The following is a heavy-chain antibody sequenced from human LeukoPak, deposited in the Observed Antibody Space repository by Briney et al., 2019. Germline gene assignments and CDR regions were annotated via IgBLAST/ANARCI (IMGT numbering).Heavy chain of an antibody. CDR1: GFTFSNSW. CDR3: ARVATAMAPYWYFDL. Sequence: GGSLRLSCAASGFTFSNSWMTWVRQAPGKGLEWVANIKQDGSEKYYVDSVKGRFTISRDNARNSLYLQMNSLRAEDTAVYYCARVATAMAPYWYFDLWGRGTLVTVSS. J-gene: IGHJ2*01. CDR2: IKQDGSEK. D-gene: IGHD5-18*01. V-gene: IGHV3-7*01.